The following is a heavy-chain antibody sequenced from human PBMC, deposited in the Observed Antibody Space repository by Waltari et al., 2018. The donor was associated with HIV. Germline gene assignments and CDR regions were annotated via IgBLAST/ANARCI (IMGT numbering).Heavy chain of an antibody. D-gene: IGHD6-19*01. CDR3: AKDFEQWPSYGMDV. CDR2: ISYDGSNK. CDR1: GFTFSSYG. J-gene: IGHJ6*02. Sequence: QVQLVESGGGVVQPGRSLRLSCAASGFTFSSYGMHWVRQAPGKGLEWVAVISYDGSNKYYADSVKGRFTISRDNSKNTLYLQMNSLRAEDTAVYYCAKDFEQWPSYGMDVWGQGTTVTVSS. V-gene: IGHV3-30*18.